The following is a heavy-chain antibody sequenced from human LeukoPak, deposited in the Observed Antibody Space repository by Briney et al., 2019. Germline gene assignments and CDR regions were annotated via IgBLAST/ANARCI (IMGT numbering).Heavy chain of an antibody. CDR2: NSGSGGST. Sequence: GGSLRLSCAASGFTFSSYAMSWVRQAPGKGLEWVSANSGSGGSTYYADSVKGRFTISRGNSKNTLYLQMNSLRAEDTAVYYCAKDQDIVVVVAATGAFDIWGQGTMVTVSS. V-gene: IGHV3-23*01. D-gene: IGHD2-15*01. CDR3: AKDQDIVVVVAATGAFDI. CDR1: GFTFSSYA. J-gene: IGHJ3*02.